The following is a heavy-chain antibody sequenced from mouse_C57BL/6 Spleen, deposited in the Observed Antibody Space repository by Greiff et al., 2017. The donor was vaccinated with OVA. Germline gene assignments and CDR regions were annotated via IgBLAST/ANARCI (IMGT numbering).Heavy chain of an antibody. V-gene: IGHV1-64*01. CDR1: GYTFTSYW. D-gene: IGHD2-5*01. CDR3: ARRSNYGDY. J-gene: IGHJ2*01. CDR2: IHPNSGST. Sequence: QVHVKQSGAELVKPGASVKLSCKASGYTFTSYWMHWVKQRPGQGLEWIGMIHPNSGSTNYNEKFKSKATLTVDKSSSTAYMQLSSLTSEDSAVYYCARRSNYGDYWGQGTTLTVSS.